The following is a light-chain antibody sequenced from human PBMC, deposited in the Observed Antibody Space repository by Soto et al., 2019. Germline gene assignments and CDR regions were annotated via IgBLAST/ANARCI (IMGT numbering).Light chain of an antibody. J-gene: IGKJ1*01. CDR1: QTISNW. V-gene: IGKV1-5*01. Sequence: IQMTQSPSTLSASVGDRVSITCQASQTISNWLAWYQQKPGKAPKLLIYDASSLESGVPSRFSGSGSGTEFTLTISSLQPDDFATYYCQQYNSYWTFGQGTKVDI. CDR3: QQYNSYWT. CDR2: DAS.